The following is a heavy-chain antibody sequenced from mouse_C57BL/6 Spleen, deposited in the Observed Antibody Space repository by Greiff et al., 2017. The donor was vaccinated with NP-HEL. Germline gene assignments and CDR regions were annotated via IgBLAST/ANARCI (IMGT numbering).Heavy chain of an antibody. CDR3: ARDDYGSGNWYFDV. Sequence: EVKLVESGGGLVKPGGSLKLSCAASGFTFSSYAMSWVRQTPEKRLEWVATISDGGSYTYYPDNVKGRFTISRDNAKNNLYLQMSHLKSEDTAMYYCARDDYGSGNWYFDVWGTGTTVTVSS. D-gene: IGHD1-1*01. CDR1: GFTFSSYA. J-gene: IGHJ1*03. V-gene: IGHV5-4*01. CDR2: ISDGGSYT.